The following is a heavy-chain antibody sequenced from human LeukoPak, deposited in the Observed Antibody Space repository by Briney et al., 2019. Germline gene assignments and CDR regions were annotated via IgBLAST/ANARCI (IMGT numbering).Heavy chain of an antibody. J-gene: IGHJ6*03. D-gene: IGHD3-22*01. CDR3: ARDYYDSSGYYRTSYYYYYYYMDV. CDR1: GGSFSGYY. V-gene: IGHV4-34*01. CDR2: INHSGST. Sequence: SETLSLTCAVYGGSFSGYYWSWIRQPPGKGREWIGEINHSGSTNYNPSLKSRVTISVDTSKNQFSLKLSSVTAADTAVYYCARDYYDSSGYYRTSYYYYYYYMDVWGKGTAVTVSS.